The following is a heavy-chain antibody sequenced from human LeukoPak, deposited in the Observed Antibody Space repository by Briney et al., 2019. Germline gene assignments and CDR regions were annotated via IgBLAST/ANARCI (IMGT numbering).Heavy chain of an antibody. J-gene: IGHJ4*02. CDR2: IYYSGST. CDR3: ARRNILAYFDY. CDR1: GGSISSSSYY. V-gene: IGHV4-39*07. D-gene: IGHD3-9*01. Sequence: SETLSLTCTVSGGSISSSSYYWGWIRQPPGKGLEWIGSIYYSGSTYYNPSLKSRVTISVDTSKNQFSLKLSSVTAADTAVYYCARRNILAYFDYWGQGTLVTVSS.